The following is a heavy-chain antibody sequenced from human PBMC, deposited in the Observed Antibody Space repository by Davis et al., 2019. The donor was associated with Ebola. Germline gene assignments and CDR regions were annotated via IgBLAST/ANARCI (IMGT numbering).Heavy chain of an antibody. CDR1: GGSISSHY. CDR3: ARRAVNSWPEVDAFNI. CDR2: IHESGRT. D-gene: IGHD6-13*01. Sequence: PGGSLRLSCTVSGGSISSHYWSWIRQPPGKGLEWIGYIHESGRTNLNPSLKSRVTISGETSRNQFSLKLSSVTAADTAVYYCARRAVNSWPEVDAFNIWGQGTMVTVSS. V-gene: IGHV4-59*11. J-gene: IGHJ3*02.